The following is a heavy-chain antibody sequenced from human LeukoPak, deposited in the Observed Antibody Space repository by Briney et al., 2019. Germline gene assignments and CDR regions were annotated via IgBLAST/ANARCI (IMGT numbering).Heavy chain of an antibody. Sequence: ASVKVSCKASGYTFTGYYMHWVRQAPGQGLEWMGWINPNSGGTNYAQKFQGRVTITADKSTSTAYMELSSLRSEDTAVYYCAGAECSSTSCYYYYYMDVWGKGTTVTVSS. CDR2: INPNSGGT. V-gene: IGHV1-2*02. J-gene: IGHJ6*03. CDR1: GYTFTGYY. CDR3: AGAECSSTSCYYYYYMDV. D-gene: IGHD2-2*01.